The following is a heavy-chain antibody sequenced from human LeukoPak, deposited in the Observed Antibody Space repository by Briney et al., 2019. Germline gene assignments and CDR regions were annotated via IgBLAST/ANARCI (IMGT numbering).Heavy chain of an antibody. CDR1: GVSISSSYSY. V-gene: IGHV4-39*07. Sequence: PSETLSLTCTVSGVSISSSYSYWGWIRQPPGMGLEWIGSIYYTGNTYYNASLKSQVSISIDTSKNQFSLKLTSVTAADTAVYYCARGGPYSSSWYQGFDYWGQGTLVTVSS. CDR3: ARGGPYSSSWYQGFDY. J-gene: IGHJ4*02. D-gene: IGHD6-13*01. CDR2: IYYTGNT.